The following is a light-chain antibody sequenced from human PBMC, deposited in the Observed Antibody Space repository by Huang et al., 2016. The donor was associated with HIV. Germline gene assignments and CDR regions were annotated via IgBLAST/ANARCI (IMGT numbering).Light chain of an antibody. CDR3: QHYDNLRT. CDR1: QDISNY. J-gene: IGKJ1*01. Sequence: DIQMTQSPSSLSASVGDRVTITCQANQDISNYLNWYQQKPGKAPKLLIYDASNLEKGVSTRFSGSGSGTDFTFNISSLQPEDIATYYCQHYDNLRTFGQGTKVEIK. CDR2: DAS. V-gene: IGKV1-33*01.